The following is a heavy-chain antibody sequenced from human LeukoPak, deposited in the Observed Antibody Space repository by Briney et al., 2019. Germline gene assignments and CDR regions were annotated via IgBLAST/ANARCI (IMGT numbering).Heavy chain of an antibody. D-gene: IGHD1-26*01. J-gene: IGHJ3*02. V-gene: IGHV3-66*01. CDR2: IYSGGST. CDR3: ARSLVGATTGAFDI. Sequence: GGSLRLSCAASGFTVSSNYMSWVRQAPGKGLEWVSVIYSGGSTYYADSVKGRFTISRDNSKNTLYLQMNSLRAEDTAVYYCARSLVGATTGAFDIWGQGTMVTVSS. CDR1: GFTVSSNY.